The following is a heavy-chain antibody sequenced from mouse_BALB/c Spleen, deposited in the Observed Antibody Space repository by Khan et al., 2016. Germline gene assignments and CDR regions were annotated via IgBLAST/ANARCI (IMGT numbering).Heavy chain of an antibody. CDR2: IYPGSTTS. CDR3: ARSWRF. CDR1: GYSFPDFL. V-gene: IGHV1-77*01. Sequence: QVQLQQSGPELVKPGASVKMSCKASGYSFPDFLISWVKQRTGQGLEWIGDIYPGSTTSYYNDNFKGKATLTADKSSNTAYMQLSSLTSEDSAVYFCARSWRFWGQGTLVTVSA. J-gene: IGHJ3*01.